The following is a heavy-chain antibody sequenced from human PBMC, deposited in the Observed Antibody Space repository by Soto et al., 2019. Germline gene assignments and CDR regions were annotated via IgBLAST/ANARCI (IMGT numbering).Heavy chain of an antibody. J-gene: IGHJ6*02. CDR3: ARIPGGIAVAGRSYYYYYGMDV. CDR2: IDWDDDK. CDR1: GFSLSTSGMC. D-gene: IGHD6-19*01. V-gene: IGHV2-70*01. Sequence: SGPTLVNPTQALTLTCTFSGFSLSTSGMCVSWIRQPPGKALEWLALIDWDDDKYYSTSLKTRLTISKDTSKNQVVLTMTNMDPVDTATYYCARIPGGIAVAGRSYYYYYGMDVWGQGTTVTVSS.